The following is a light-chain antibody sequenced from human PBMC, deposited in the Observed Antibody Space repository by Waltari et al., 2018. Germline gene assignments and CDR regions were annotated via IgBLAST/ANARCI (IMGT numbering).Light chain of an antibody. Sequence: VLTQSPATLSLSPGERATLSCRASQSISTYLAWYQQKPGQAPRLILHDASNRAPGIPPRFSGSGSGTYFILTISSLEPEDFAVYYCQQRSNWPRTFGQGTRLEIK. CDR2: DAS. CDR1: QSISTY. V-gene: IGKV3-11*01. CDR3: QQRSNWPRT. J-gene: IGKJ1*01.